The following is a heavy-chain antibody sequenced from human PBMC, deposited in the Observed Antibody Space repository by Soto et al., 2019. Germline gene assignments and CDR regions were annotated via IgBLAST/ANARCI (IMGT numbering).Heavy chain of an antibody. CDR2: IIPIFGTA. J-gene: IGHJ3*02. Sequence: SVKVSCKASGGTFSSYAISWVRQAPGQGLEWMGGIIPIFGTANYAQKFQGRVTITADESTSTAYMELSSLRSEDTAVYYCARGGYGGNSYAFDIWGQGTMVTVSS. CDR1: GGTFSSYA. D-gene: IGHD4-17*01. CDR3: ARGGYGGNSYAFDI. V-gene: IGHV1-69*13.